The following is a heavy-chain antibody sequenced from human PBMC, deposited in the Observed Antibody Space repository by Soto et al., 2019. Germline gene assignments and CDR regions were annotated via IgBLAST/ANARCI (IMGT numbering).Heavy chain of an antibody. CDR1: SFTFSRYT. J-gene: IGHJ6*02. CDR2: ISGTGNHI. V-gene: IGHV3-21*06. D-gene: IGHD2-21*02. CDR3: ARDHKELLVQPYYGLDV. Sequence: PGGSLRLSCTASSFTFSRYTMNWVRQAPGKGLEWVSSISGTGNHIYYAGSLKGRFTISRDNARSSLFLQMTSLRAEDTAVYYCARDHKELLVQPYYGLDVWGLVTTVTVSS.